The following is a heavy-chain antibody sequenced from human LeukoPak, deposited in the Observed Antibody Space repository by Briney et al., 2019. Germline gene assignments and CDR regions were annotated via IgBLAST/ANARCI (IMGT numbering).Heavy chain of an antibody. Sequence: ASVKVSCKASGYTFTSYDINWVRQATGQGLEWMGWMNPNSGNTGYAQKFQGRVTMTRNTSISTAYMELSSLRSEDTAVYYCARVRRIQQYYFDYWGQGTLVTVSS. CDR1: GYTFTSYD. V-gene: IGHV1-8*01. J-gene: IGHJ4*02. CDR3: ARVRRIQQYYFDY. CDR2: MNPNSGNT. D-gene: IGHD5-18*01.